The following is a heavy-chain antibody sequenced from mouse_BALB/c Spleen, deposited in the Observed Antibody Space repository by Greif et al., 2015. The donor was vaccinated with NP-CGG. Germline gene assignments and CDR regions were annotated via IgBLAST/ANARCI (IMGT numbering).Heavy chain of an antibody. Sequence: VKVVESGPGLVAPSQSLSITCTVSGFSLTSYGVHWVRQPPGKGLEWLGVIWAGGSTNYNSALMSRLSISKDNSKSQVFLKMNSLQTDDTAMYYCARDGNYRYGGFTYWGQGTLSLSLQ. D-gene: IGHD2-14*01. J-gene: IGHJ3*01. V-gene: IGHV2-9*02. CDR2: IWAGGST. CDR3: ARDGNYRYGGFTY. CDR1: GFSLTSYG.